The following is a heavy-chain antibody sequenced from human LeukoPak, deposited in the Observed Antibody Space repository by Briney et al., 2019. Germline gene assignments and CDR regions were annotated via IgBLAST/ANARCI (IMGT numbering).Heavy chain of an antibody. CDR1: GFTFSESW. D-gene: IGHD1-1*01. V-gene: IGHV3-7*03. Sequence: GGSLRLSCVVSGFTFSESWMSWVRQAPGKGLGWVASLDLDGSDKYYVDSVKGRFTISRDNAKNSLYLQMDSLRVEDTAVYYCAKGKRYPDYWGQGTLVTVSS. CDR3: AKGKRYPDY. J-gene: IGHJ4*02. CDR2: LDLDGSDK.